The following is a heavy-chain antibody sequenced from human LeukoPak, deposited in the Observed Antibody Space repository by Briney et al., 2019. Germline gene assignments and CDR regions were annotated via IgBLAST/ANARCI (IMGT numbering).Heavy chain of an antibody. D-gene: IGHD1-26*01. J-gene: IGHJ4*02. V-gene: IGHV3-30*02. CDR2: IRYDGSNK. CDR1: GFTFSSYG. Sequence: PGGSLRLSCAASGFTFSSYGMHWVRQAPGKGLEWVAFIRYDGSNKYYADSVKDRFTISRDNSKNTLYLQMNSLRAEDTAVYYCAKDKGRYIVEATVGAYYFDYWGQGTLVTVSS. CDR3: AKDKGRYIVEATVGAYYFDY.